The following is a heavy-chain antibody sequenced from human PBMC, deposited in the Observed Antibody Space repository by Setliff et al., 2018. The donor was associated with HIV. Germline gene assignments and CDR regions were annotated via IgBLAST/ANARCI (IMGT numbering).Heavy chain of an antibody. CDR3: ARRNGDYYFDY. D-gene: IGHD4-17*01. V-gene: IGHV3-13*01. Sequence: PVGSLRLSCAASGFTFSSYDMHWVRQAIGKGLEWVSAIGIAGDTYYPGSVKGRFTISRENAKNSLYLQMNSLRAGDTAVYFCARRNGDYYFDYWGQGTLVTVSS. J-gene: IGHJ4*02. CDR1: GFTFSSYD. CDR2: IGIAGDT.